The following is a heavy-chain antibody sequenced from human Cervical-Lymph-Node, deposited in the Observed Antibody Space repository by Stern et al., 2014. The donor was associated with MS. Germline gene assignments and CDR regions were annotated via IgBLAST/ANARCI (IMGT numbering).Heavy chain of an antibody. J-gene: IGHJ4*02. CDR3: ARSAWGGFDY. Sequence: EMQLVESGGGLVQPGGSLRLSCAASGFTFSSYSMNWVRQAPGKGLEWVSYISSGSNTIYYAESVKGRFTISRDNAKNSLYLQMNSLRAEDTAVYYCARSAWGGFDYWGQGTLVTVSS. V-gene: IGHV3-48*01. D-gene: IGHD3-16*01. CDR1: GFTFSSYS. CDR2: ISSGSNTI.